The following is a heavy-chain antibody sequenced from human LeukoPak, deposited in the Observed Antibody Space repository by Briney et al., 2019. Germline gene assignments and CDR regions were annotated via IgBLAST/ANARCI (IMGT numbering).Heavy chain of an antibody. CDR2: IYPRDGST. CDR3: ARDQEGFDY. Sequence: ASVKVSCKASGYTFTSNCIHWVRQAPGQGLEWMGMIYPRDGSTSYAQKFQGRVTVTRDMSTSTVHMELSGLRSEDTAVYYCARDQEGFDYWGQGTLVTVSS. CDR1: GYTFTSNC. J-gene: IGHJ4*02. V-gene: IGHV1-46*01.